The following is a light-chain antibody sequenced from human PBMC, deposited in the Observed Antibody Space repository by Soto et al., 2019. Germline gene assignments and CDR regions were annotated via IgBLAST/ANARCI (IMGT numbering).Light chain of an antibody. CDR1: SSDVGGYNY. J-gene: IGLJ2*01. CDR3: SSYTSSSTYVV. Sequence: QSALTQPASVSGSPGQSITISCTGTSSDVGGYNYVSWYQQHPGKAPKLMIYDVSNRPSGASNRFSVSKSGNTAALTISWLQAEDEDDYYCSSYTSSSTYVVFGGGTKLTVL. CDR2: DVS. V-gene: IGLV2-14*01.